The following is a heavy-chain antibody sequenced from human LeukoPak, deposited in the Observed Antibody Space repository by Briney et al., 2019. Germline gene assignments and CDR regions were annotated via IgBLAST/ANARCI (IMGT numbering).Heavy chain of an antibody. J-gene: IGHJ3*02. CDR1: GYTFTSYD. V-gene: IGHV1-69*05. CDR3: ARDRITTVVTPQDAFDI. CDR2: IIPIFGTA. Sequence: SVKVSCKASGYTFTSYDINWVRQAPGQGLEWMGGIIPIFGTANYAQKFQGRVTITTDESTSTAYMELSSLRSEDTAVYYCARDRITTVVTPQDAFDIWGQGRMVTVCS. D-gene: IGHD4-23*01.